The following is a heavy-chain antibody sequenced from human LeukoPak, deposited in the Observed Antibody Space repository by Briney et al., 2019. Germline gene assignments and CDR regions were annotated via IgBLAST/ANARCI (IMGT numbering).Heavy chain of an antibody. CDR3: ARGLGGGNSVYFDL. J-gene: IGHJ2*01. V-gene: IGHV4-34*01. D-gene: IGHD4-23*01. Sequence: PSETLSLTCAVYGGSISGYCWSWLRQPPGKGLEWIGELNHGGSTNYNPSLKSRVTISVDTSKNQFSLKLSSVSAADTAVYYCARGLGGGNSVYFDLWGRGTLVTVSS. CDR1: GGSISGYC. CDR2: LNHGGST.